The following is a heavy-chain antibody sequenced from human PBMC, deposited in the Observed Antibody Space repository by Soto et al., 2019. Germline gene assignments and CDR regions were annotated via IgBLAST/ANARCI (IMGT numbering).Heavy chain of an antibody. V-gene: IGHV4-31*03. CDR2: IYHSGST. D-gene: IGHD3-16*01. Sequence: QVQLQESGPGLVKPSQTLSLTCSVSGGSISSGYYYWNWIRQYPGKVLEWIGYIYHSGSTYYNPSLKSRVTISVDTSKNQFSLKLRSVTAADTAVYYCARDPGVMAGGGYGMDVWGQGTTVTVSS. CDR3: ARDPGVMAGGGYGMDV. J-gene: IGHJ6*02. CDR1: GGSISSGYYY.